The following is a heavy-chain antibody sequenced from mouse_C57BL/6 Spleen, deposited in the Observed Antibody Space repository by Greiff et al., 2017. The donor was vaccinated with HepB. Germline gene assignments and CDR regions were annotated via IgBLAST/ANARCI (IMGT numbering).Heavy chain of an antibody. CDR3: ARDAYGYRGAMDY. J-gene: IGHJ4*01. CDR2: SRNKANDYTT. V-gene: IGHV7-1*01. D-gene: IGHD2-2*01. CDR1: GFTFSDFY. Sequence: EVQVVESGGGLVQSGRSLRLSCATSGFTFSDFYMEWVRQAPGKGLEWIAASRNKANDYTTEYSASVKGRFIVSRDTSQSILYLQMNALRAEDTAIYYCARDAYGYRGAMDYWGQGTSVTVSS.